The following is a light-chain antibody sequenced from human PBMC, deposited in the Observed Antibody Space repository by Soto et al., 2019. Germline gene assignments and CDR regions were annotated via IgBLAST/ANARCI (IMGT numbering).Light chain of an antibody. CDR3: QYTYSTPRT. J-gene: IGKJ1*01. V-gene: IGKV1-39*01. Sequence: IHMTHSPSSLSASLGDRVTINCRASQSISSYLSWYQQKSGKAPKLLIYAASSLQSGVPSRFSGSGSGTDFTLTIRSLQPEDFATYYCQYTYSTPRTFGQGTKVDIK. CDR1: QSISSY. CDR2: AAS.